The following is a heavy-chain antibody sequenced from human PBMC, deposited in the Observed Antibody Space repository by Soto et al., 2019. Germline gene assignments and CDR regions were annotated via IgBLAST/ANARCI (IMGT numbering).Heavy chain of an antibody. CDR3: SRDPPAYHSAFDS. CDR2: TYYRSRWHT. D-gene: IGHD4-4*01. CDR1: GDSVSNNGAA. V-gene: IGHV6-1*01. J-gene: IGHJ4*02. Sequence: SQTLSLTCAISGDSVSNNGAAWNWIRQSPSRGLEWLGRTYYRSRWHTDYAVSMKSRITITPDTSKNQFSLQVNFVTPEHTALYYCSRDPPAYHSAFDSWGQGTLVTVSS.